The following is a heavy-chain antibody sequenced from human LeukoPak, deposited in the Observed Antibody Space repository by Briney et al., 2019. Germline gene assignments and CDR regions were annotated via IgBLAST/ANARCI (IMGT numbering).Heavy chain of an antibody. CDR2: ISAYNGNT. D-gene: IGHD1-1*01. CDR3: ARDRGNWNDLGLITPNDY. CDR1: GYTFTSYG. V-gene: IGHV1-18*01. Sequence: GASVKVSCKASGYTFTSYGISWVRQAPGQGLEWMGWISAYNGNTNYAQKLQGRVTMTTDTSTSTAYMELRSLRSDDTAVYYCARDRGNWNDLGLITPNDYWGQGTLVTVSS. J-gene: IGHJ4*02.